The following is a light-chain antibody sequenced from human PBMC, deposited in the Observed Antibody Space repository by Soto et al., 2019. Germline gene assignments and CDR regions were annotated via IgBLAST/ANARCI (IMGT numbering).Light chain of an antibody. J-gene: IGLJ3*02. CDR2: EVS. CDR1: SSDFGDYKY. V-gene: IGLV2-14*01. Sequence: QSALTQPASVSGSPGQSITISCPATSSDFGDYKYVSWYQQHPGKAPKLIIYEVSNRPSGVSNRFSGSKSGNTAYLTISGLQSEDEANYYCSSYTTTNTWVFGGGTQLTVL. CDR3: SSYTTTNTWV.